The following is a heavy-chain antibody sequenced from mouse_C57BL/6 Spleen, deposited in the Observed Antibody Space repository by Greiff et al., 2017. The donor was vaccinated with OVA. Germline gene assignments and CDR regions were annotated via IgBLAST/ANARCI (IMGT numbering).Heavy chain of an antibody. J-gene: IGHJ2*01. CDR2: ISYDGSN. Sequence: DVHLVESGPGLVKPSQSLSLTCSVTGYSITSGYYWNWIRQFPGNKLEWMGYISYDGSNNYNPSLKNRISITRDTSKNQFFLKLNSVTTEDTATYYCARDGFYDGYYGFDYWGQGTTLTVSS. D-gene: IGHD2-3*01. V-gene: IGHV3-6*01. CDR1: GYSITSGYY. CDR3: ARDGFYDGYYGFDY.